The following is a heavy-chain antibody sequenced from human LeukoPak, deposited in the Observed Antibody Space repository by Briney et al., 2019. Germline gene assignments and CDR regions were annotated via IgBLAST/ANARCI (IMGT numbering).Heavy chain of an antibody. CDR3: ARDEAAAGRAFDY. CDR2: IYTSGST. J-gene: IGHJ4*02. Sequence: SETLSLTCTVSGGSISSYYWSWTRQPAGKGLEWIGRIYTSGSTNYNPSLRSRVTMSVDTSKNQFSLKLSSASAADTAVYYCARDEAAAGRAFDYWGQGTLVTVSS. D-gene: IGHD6-13*01. CDR1: GGSISSYY. V-gene: IGHV4-4*07.